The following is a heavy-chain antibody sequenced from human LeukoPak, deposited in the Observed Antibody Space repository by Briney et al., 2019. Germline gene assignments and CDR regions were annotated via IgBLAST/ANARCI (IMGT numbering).Heavy chain of an antibody. D-gene: IGHD3-22*01. J-gene: IGHJ4*02. CDR1: GLTFSNAW. V-gene: IGHV3-15*01. CDR3: TTDYYDSSGYRN. CDR2: IKGKIDGGTT. Sequence: PGGSLRLSCAASGLTFSNAWMSWVRQPPGKGLEWVGHIKGKIDGGTTDYAAPVKGRFTISRDDSKNTLYLQMNSLKTEDTAVYYCTTDYYDSSGYRNWGQGTLVTVSS.